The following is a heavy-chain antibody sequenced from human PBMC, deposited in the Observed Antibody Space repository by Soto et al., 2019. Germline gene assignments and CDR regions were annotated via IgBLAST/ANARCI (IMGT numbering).Heavy chain of an antibody. CDR1: GYIFSSYA. Sequence: QVQLVQSGAEVKKPGASVKVPCKASGYIFSSYAISWMRQAPGQGLEWMGWISGYNGNTNYAQKFQGRVTMTTDTSTNTVYMELRSLRSDDTAVYYCARGVGTSPDFDYWGQGTLVTVSS. V-gene: IGHV1-18*01. CDR2: ISGYNGNT. CDR3: ARGVGTSPDFDY. D-gene: IGHD2-2*01. J-gene: IGHJ4*02.